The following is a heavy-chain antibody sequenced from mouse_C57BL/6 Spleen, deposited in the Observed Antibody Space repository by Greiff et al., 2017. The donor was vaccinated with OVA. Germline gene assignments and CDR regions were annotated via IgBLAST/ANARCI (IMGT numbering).Heavy chain of an antibody. Sequence: LQESGAELVKPGASVKLSCKASGYTFTSYWMHWVKQRPGQGLEWIGMIHPNSGSTNYNEKFKSKATLTVDKSSSTAYMQLSSLTSEDSAVYYCARGYYGSSYWYFDVWGTGTTVTVSS. CDR2: IHPNSGST. CDR1: GYTFTSYW. CDR3: ARGYYGSSYWYFDV. V-gene: IGHV1-64*01. J-gene: IGHJ1*03. D-gene: IGHD1-1*01.